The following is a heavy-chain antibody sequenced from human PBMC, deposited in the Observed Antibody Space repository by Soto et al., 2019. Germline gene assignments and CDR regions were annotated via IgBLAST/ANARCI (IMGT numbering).Heavy chain of an antibody. Sequence: ASVKVSCKASGYTFTGYYMHWVRQAPGQGLEWMGWINPNSGGTNYAQKFQGWVTMTRDTSIGTAYMELSRLRSDDTAVYYCARDREGIAAAGPSSPVSDYWGQGTLVTVSS. CDR1: GYTFTGYY. J-gene: IGHJ4*02. D-gene: IGHD6-13*01. CDR2: INPNSGGT. V-gene: IGHV1-2*04. CDR3: ARDREGIAAAGPSSPVSDY.